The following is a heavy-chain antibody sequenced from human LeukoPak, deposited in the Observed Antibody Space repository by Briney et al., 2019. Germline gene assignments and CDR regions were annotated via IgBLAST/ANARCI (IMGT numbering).Heavy chain of an antibody. CDR3: ARGRIFDY. CDR2: INHSGST. CDR1: GGSFSDYD. J-gene: IGHJ4*02. V-gene: IGHV4-34*01. D-gene: IGHD1-14*01. Sequence: SETLSLTCAVYGGSFSDYDWSWIRQPPGKGLEWIGEINHSGSTNYNPSLKSRVTISVHTSKNQFSLKLSSVTAADTAVYYCARGRIFDYWGQGTLVTVSS.